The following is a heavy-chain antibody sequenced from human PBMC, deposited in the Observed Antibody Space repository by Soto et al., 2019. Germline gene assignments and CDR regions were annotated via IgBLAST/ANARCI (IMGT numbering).Heavy chain of an antibody. Sequence: SETLSLTCTVSGGSISSGGYSWSWIRQSPEKGLEWLGCIYPTGSTYYHPSLKSRVTISIDTSKNQFSLKLSSVTAADTAVYYCARAHSDIVVVPAALNWFDPWGQGTLVTVSS. CDR2: IYPTGST. CDR3: ARAHSDIVVVPAALNWFDP. CDR1: GGSISSGGYS. V-gene: IGHV4-30-2*05. J-gene: IGHJ5*02. D-gene: IGHD2-2*01.